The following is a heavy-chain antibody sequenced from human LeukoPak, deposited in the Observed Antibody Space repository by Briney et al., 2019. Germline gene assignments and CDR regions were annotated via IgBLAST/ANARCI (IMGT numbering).Heavy chain of an antibody. CDR1: GYTFTSYY. D-gene: IGHD3-10*01. CDR2: INPSGGST. V-gene: IGHV1-46*01. CDR3: AREGWDGCLDY. J-gene: IGHJ4*02. Sequence: GASVKVSCKASGYTFTSYYMHWVRQAPGQGLEWMGIINPSGGSTSYAQKFQGRVTMTRDMSTSTVYMELSSLRSEDTAVYYCAREGWDGCLDYWGQGTLVTVSS.